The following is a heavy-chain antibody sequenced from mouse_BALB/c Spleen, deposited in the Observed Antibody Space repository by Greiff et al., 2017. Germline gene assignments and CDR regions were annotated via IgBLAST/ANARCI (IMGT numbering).Heavy chain of an antibody. CDR2: INPGSGGT. Sequence: QVQLKESGAELVRPGTSVKVSCKASGYAFTNYLIEWVKQRPGQGLEWIGVINPGSGGTNYNEKFKGKATLTADKSSSTAYMQLSSLTSDDSAVYFCARSKIGTFAYWAQGTLVTVSA. CDR1: GYAFTNYL. CDR3: ARSKIGTFAY. J-gene: IGHJ3*01. V-gene: IGHV1-54*01. D-gene: IGHD2-14*01.